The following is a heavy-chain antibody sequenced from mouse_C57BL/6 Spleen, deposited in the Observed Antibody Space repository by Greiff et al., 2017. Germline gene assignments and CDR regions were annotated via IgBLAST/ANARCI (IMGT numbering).Heavy chain of an antibody. D-gene: IGHD1-1*01. Sequence: QVQLQQPGAELVRPGSSVKLSCKASGYTFTSYWMDWVKQRPGQGLEWIGNIYPSDSETHYNQKFKDKATLTVDKSSSTAYMQLSSLTSEDSAVYYCARDGSSSEWFAYWGQGTLVTVSA. CDR3: ARDGSSSEWFAY. CDR2: IYPSDSET. J-gene: IGHJ3*01. V-gene: IGHV1-61*01. CDR1: GYTFTSYW.